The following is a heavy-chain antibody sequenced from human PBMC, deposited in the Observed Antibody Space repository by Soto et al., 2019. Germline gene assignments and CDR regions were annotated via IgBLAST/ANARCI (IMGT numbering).Heavy chain of an antibody. Sequence: SETLSLTCTVSGGSVSSGSYYWSWIRQPPGKGLEWIGYIYYSGSTNYNPSLKSRVTISVDTSKNQFSLKLSSVTAADTAVYYCARVNYDILTGPNGYGMDVWGQGTTVTAP. CDR3: ARVNYDILTGPNGYGMDV. J-gene: IGHJ6*02. D-gene: IGHD3-9*01. V-gene: IGHV4-61*01. CDR1: GGSVSSGSYY. CDR2: IYYSGST.